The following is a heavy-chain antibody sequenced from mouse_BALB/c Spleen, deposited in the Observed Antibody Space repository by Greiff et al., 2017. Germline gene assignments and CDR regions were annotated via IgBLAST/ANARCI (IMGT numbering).Heavy chain of an antibody. CDR2: INPYNGAT. Sequence: VQLQQSGPELVKPGASVKISCKASGYSFTGYYMHWVKQSHVKSLEWIGRINPYNGATSYNQNFKDKASLTVDKSSSTAYMELHSLTSEDSAVYYCARSDYGSSHYFDYWGQGTTLTVSS. J-gene: IGHJ2*01. CDR1: GYSFTGYY. V-gene: IGHV1-31*01. D-gene: IGHD1-1*01. CDR3: ARSDYGSSHYFDY.